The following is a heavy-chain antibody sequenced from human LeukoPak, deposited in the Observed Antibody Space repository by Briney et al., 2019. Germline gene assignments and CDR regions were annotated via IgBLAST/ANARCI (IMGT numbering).Heavy chain of an antibody. J-gene: IGHJ2*01. CDR3: ARVGGDYWYFDL. CDR2: IYYSGST. V-gene: IGHV4-59*01. D-gene: IGHD2-21*01. CDR1: GGPISSYY. Sequence: SETLSLTCTVSGGPISSYYWSWIRQPPGKGLEWIGYIYYSGSTNYNPSLKSRVTISVDTSKNQVSLKLSSVTAADTAVYYCARVGGDYWYFDLWGRGTLVTVSS.